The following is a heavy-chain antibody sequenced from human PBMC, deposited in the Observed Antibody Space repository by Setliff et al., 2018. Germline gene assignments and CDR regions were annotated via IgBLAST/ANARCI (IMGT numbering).Heavy chain of an antibody. CDR3: TRHWVDYGSGRPYYYYGMDV. V-gene: IGHV4-4*02. CDR1: GGSISSSNW. J-gene: IGHJ6*02. D-gene: IGHD3-10*01. CDR2: IYHSGST. Sequence: SETLSLTCAVSGGSISSSNWWSWVRQPPGKGLEWIGEIYHSGSTNYNPSLKSRVTISVDKPKNQFSLKLSSVTAADTAVYYCTRHWVDYGSGRPYYYYGMDVWGQGTTVTVSS.